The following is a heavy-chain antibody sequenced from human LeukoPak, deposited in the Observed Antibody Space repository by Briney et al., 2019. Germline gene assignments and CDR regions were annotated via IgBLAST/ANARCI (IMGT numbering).Heavy chain of an antibody. Sequence: SETLSLTCAVYGGSFSGYYWSWIRQPPGKGLEWIGEINHSGSTNYNPSLKSRVTISVDTSKNQFSLKLSSVTAADTAVYYCARAFNQPTLISGMDVWGQGTTATVSS. V-gene: IGHV4-34*01. CDR1: GGSFSGYY. CDR3: ARAFNQPTLISGMDV. CDR2: INHSGST. D-gene: IGHD3-10*01. J-gene: IGHJ6*02.